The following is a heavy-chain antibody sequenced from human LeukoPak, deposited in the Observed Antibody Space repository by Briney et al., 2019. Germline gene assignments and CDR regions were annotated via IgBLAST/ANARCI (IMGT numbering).Heavy chain of an antibody. J-gene: IGHJ6*02. Sequence: GGSLRLSCAASGFTFSSYGMHWVRQAPGKGLEWVAFIRYDGSNKYYADSVKGRFTISRDNSKNTLYLQMNSLRAEDTAVYYCVKDPNYYYYGMDVWGQGTTVTVSS. CDR2: IRYDGSNK. CDR1: GFTFSSYG. V-gene: IGHV3-30*02. CDR3: VKDPNYYYYGMDV.